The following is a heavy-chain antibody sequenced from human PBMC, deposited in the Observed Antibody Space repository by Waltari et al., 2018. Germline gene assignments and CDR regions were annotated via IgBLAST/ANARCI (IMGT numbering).Heavy chain of an antibody. CDR1: GFSLSTSGVG. V-gene: IGHV2-5*01. J-gene: IGHJ4*02. CDR3: ARDDYGDYSFYY. D-gene: IGHD4-17*01. CDR2: IYWNDDK. Sequence: QITLKESGPTLVKPTQTLTLTCTFSGFSLSTSGVGVGWIRQPPGKALEWLALIYWNDDKRYSPSLKSRLTITKDTSKNQVVLTMTNMDPVDTATYYCARDDYGDYSFYYWGQGTLVTVSS.